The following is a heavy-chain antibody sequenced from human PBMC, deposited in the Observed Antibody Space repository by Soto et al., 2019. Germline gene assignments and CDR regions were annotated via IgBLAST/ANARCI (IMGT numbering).Heavy chain of an antibody. V-gene: IGHV1-2*02. CDR2: INPNSGGT. J-gene: IGHJ4*02. Sequence: QVQLVQSGAEVKKPGASVKVSCKASGYTFTGYYMHWVRQAPGQGLEWMGWINPNSGGTNFAQKFQGRVTMTRDTSISTADMEVSRLRSDDTAVYYWGRDEVSSVIAAVGYWGRGTLVTVSS. D-gene: IGHD6-13*01. CDR3: GRDEVSSVIAAVGY. CDR1: GYTFTGYY.